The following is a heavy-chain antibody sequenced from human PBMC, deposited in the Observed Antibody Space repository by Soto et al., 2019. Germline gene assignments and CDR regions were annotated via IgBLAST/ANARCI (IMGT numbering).Heavy chain of an antibody. Sequence: PSETLSLSCTVSGGSISSYYWSWIRQPAGKGLEWIGRIYTSGSTNYNPSLKSRVTMSVDTSKNQFSLKLSSVTAADTAVYYCAGEGGAARHNAFDIWGQGIMVTVS. D-gene: IGHD6-6*01. CDR3: AGEGGAARHNAFDI. CDR1: GGSISSYY. J-gene: IGHJ3*02. V-gene: IGHV4-4*07. CDR2: IYTSGST.